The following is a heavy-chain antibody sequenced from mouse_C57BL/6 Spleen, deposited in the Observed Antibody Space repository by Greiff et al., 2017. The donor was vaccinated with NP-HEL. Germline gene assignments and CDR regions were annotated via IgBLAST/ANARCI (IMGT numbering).Heavy chain of an antibody. J-gene: IGHJ2*01. CDR2: INPYNGDT. V-gene: IGHV1-20*01. D-gene: IGHD1-1*01. CDR3: ARATTVVGFDY. CDR1: GYSFTGYF. Sequence: EVQLVESGPELVKPGDSVKISCKASGYSFTGYFMNWVMQSHGKSLEWIGRINPYNGDTFYNQKFKGKATLTVDKSSSTAHMELRILTSEDSAVYYCARATTVVGFDYWGQGTTLTVSS.